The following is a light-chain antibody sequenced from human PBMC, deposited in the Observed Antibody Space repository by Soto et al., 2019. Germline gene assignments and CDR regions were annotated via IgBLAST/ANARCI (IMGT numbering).Light chain of an antibody. CDR1: NIGSKN. CDR3: QVWDSGSDHYV. Sequence: SYELTRPPSVSVAPGQTARITCGGNNIGSKNVHWYQQKPGQAPVLVVYDNIDRPSGIPERFSGSNSENTATLTISRIEAGDEADYYCQVWDSGSDHYVFGTGTKVTVL. J-gene: IGLJ1*01. V-gene: IGLV3-21*02. CDR2: DNI.